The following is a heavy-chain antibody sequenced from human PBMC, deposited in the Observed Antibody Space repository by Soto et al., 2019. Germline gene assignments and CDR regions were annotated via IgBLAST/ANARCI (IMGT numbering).Heavy chain of an antibody. CDR3: ARAYYDFWSGYYGLDYYYYYMDV. CDR1: GFTFSSYG. V-gene: IGHV3-33*01. Sequence: QVQLVESGGGVVQPGRSLRLSCAASGFTFSSYGMHWVRQAPGKGLEWVAVIWYDGSNKYYADPVKGRFTISRDNSKNTLYLQMNSLRAEDTAVYYCARAYYDFWSGYYGLDYYYYYMDVWGKGTTVTVSS. D-gene: IGHD3-3*01. J-gene: IGHJ6*03. CDR2: IWYDGSNK.